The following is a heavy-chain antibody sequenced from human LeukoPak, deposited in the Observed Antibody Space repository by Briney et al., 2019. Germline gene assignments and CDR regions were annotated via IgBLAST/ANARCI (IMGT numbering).Heavy chain of an antibody. V-gene: IGHV1-8*01. Sequence: ASVKVSCKASGYTFTSYDISWVRQTTGQGLEWMGWMNPNSGNTGYAQKFQGRVSMTRNTSTSTAYMELSSLRSEDTAVYYCARQISGYTTYYYYYGMDVWGQGTTVTVSS. CDR3: ARQISGYTTYYYYYGMDV. CDR2: MNPNSGNT. D-gene: IGHD3-22*01. CDR1: GYTFTSYD. J-gene: IGHJ6*02.